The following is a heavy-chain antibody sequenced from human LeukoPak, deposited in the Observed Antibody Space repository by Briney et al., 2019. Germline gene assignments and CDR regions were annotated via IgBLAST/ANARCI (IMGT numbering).Heavy chain of an antibody. Sequence: PGVSLRLSCAASGFTFGSYAMSWVRQVPGKGLEWVSAISGSGGSTYYADSVKGRSTISRDNSKNTLYLQMNSLRAEDTAVYYCAKVLEQWLVSEYYFDYWGQGTLVTVSS. CDR3: AKVLEQWLVSEYYFDY. J-gene: IGHJ4*02. CDR2: ISGSGGST. CDR1: GFTFGSYA. D-gene: IGHD6-19*01. V-gene: IGHV3-23*01.